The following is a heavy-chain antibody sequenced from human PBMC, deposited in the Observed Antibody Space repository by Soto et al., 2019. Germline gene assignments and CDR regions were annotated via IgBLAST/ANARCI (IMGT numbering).Heavy chain of an antibody. Sequence: SETLSLTCTVSGASISGFYWSWIRKSAGKGLVWIGRIYATGTTDYNPSLKSRVMMSVGTSKKQFSLKLRSVTAADTAVYYCVRDGTKTLRDWFEPWGQGISFTVSS. CDR2: IYATGTT. CDR3: VRDGTKTLRDWFEP. D-gene: IGHD1-1*01. J-gene: IGHJ5*02. V-gene: IGHV4-4*07. CDR1: GASISGFY.